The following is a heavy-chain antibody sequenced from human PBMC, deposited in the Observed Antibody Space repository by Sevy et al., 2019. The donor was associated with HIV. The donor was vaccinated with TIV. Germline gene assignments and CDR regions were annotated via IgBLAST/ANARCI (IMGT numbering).Heavy chain of an antibody. Sequence: ASVKVSCKASGGTFSSYAISWVRQAPGQGLEWMGGIIPIFGTANYAQKFQGRVTITADESTSTAYMELSSLRSEDTAVYYCARAATVTSLYNWFDPWGQRTLVTVSS. CDR2: IIPIFGTA. CDR1: GGTFSSYA. D-gene: IGHD4-4*01. J-gene: IGHJ5*02. V-gene: IGHV1-69*13. CDR3: ARAATVTSLYNWFDP.